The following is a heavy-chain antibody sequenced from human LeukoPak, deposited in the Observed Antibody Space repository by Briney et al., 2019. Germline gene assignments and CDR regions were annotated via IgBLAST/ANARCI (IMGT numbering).Heavy chain of an antibody. CDR2: INPNSGGT. D-gene: IGHD3-22*01. V-gene: IGHV1-2*02. Sequence: ASVKVSCKASGYTFTGYYMHWVRQAPGQGLEWMGWINPNSGGTNYAQKFQGRDTMTRDTSISTAYMELSRLRSDDTAVYYCARLRPMSLYYYDSSGLNDYWGQGTLVTVSS. CDR3: ARLRPMSLYYYDSSGLNDY. J-gene: IGHJ4*02. CDR1: GYTFTGYY.